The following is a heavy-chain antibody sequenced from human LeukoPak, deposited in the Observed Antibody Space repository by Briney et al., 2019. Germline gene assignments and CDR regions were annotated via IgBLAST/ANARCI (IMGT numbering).Heavy chain of an antibody. CDR3: ARDPDYYDSSGYPDAFDI. CDR2: IKQDGSEK. J-gene: IGHJ3*02. Sequence: GGSLRLSCAASGFTFSSYWMSWVRQAPGKGLEWVANIKQDGSEKYYVDSVKGRFTISRDNAKNSLYLQMNSLRAEDTAVYYCARDPDYYDSSGYPDAFDIWGQGTMVTVSS. V-gene: IGHV3-7*01. CDR1: GFTFSSYW. D-gene: IGHD3-22*01.